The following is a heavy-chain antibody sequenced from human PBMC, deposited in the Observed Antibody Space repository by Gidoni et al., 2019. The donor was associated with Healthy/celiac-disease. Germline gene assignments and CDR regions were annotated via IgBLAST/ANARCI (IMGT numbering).Heavy chain of an antibody. Sequence: QVQLVEYGGGVVQPGRSLRLSCAASGFTFSSYGMHWVRQAPGKGLEWVAVIWYDGRNKYYADSVKGRFTSSRDNYKNTLYLKMNSLRAEDTAVYYCARDSSGYDYWGQGTLVTVSS. D-gene: IGHD3-22*01. CDR1: GFTFSSYG. CDR3: ARDSSGYDY. J-gene: IGHJ4*02. CDR2: IWYDGRNK. V-gene: IGHV3-33*01.